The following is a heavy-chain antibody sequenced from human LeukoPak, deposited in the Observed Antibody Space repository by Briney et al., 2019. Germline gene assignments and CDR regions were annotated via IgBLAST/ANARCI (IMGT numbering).Heavy chain of an antibody. J-gene: IGHJ4*02. V-gene: IGHV5-51*01. D-gene: IGHD4-17*01. Sequence: GESLKISCTGSGYTFTNYWIAWVRQMPGKGLEWMGIVYPDDSDPRYSPSFQSQVTLSADKSISTAYLEWSSLKASDTAMYYCATNRDYGDFPFDYWGQGTLVTVSS. CDR3: ATNRDYGDFPFDY. CDR1: GYTFTNYW. CDR2: VYPDDSDP.